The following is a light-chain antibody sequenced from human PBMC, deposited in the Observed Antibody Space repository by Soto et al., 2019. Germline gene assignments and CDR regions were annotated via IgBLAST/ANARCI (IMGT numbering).Light chain of an antibody. CDR1: QSVSSSY. V-gene: IGKV3D-20*02. J-gene: IGKJ5*01. Sequence: EIVMTHSPATLSVSPGERATLSFSSSQSVSSSYLAWYQQKPGQAPRLLIYDASNRATGIPARFSGSGSGTDFTLTIGTLEPEDFAVYYCQQRSNWPITFGQGTRLEIK. CDR3: QQRSNWPIT. CDR2: DAS.